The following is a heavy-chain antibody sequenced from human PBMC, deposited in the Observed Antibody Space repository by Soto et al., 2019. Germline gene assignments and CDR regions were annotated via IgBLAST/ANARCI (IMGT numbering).Heavy chain of an antibody. D-gene: IGHD5-18*01. CDR1: GXTFSSYS. J-gene: IGHJ5*01. Sequence: GSLRLSCAASGXTFSSYSMSWVRQAPGKGLEWVSAISGSGGSTYYADYVKGRFTISRDNSKNTLYLQMKRLRAEDTAVYYCAKDLQLWFDYWGQGTLGTVSS. V-gene: IGHV3-23*01. CDR3: AKDLQLWFDY. CDR2: ISGSGGST.